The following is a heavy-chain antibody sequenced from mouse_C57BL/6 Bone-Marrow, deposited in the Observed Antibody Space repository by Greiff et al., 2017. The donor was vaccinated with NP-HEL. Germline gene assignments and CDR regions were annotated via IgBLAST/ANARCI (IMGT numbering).Heavy chain of an antibody. Sequence: VKLVESGPGLVAPSQSLSITCTVSGFSLTSYGVSWVRQPPGKGLEWLGVIWGDGSTNYHSALISRLSISKDNSKSQVFLKLNSLQTDDTATYYCAIKGITPCYYAMDYWGQGTSVTVSS. V-gene: IGHV2-3*01. CDR2: IWGDGST. D-gene: IGHD1-1*01. CDR3: AIKGITPCYYAMDY. J-gene: IGHJ4*01. CDR1: GFSLTSYG.